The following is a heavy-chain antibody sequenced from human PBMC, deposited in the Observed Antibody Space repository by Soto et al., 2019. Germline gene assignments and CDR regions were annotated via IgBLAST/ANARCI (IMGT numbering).Heavy chain of an antibody. D-gene: IGHD3-22*01. J-gene: IGHJ3*02. CDR3: ATPNHHYADRGGYYPNDGFDI. CDR1: GFTFSNSA. Sequence: SVKVSCKASGFTFSNSAVQWVRQARGQRLEWIGWIVLGSGNTKYAQKIQERGTITRDMSTSTAYMELSSLRSEDTAVYYCATPNHHYADRGGYYPNDGFDIWGLGTLVTVSS. CDR2: IVLGSGNT. V-gene: IGHV1-58*01.